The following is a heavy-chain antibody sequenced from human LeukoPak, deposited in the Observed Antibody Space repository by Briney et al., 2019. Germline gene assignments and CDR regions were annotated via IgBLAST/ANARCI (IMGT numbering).Heavy chain of an antibody. Sequence: SETLSLTCTVSGGSISSGDYYWSWIRQPPGKGLEWIGYIYYSGSTNYNPSLKSRVTISVDTSKNQFSLKLSSVTAADTAVYYCAREYYYDSSGDAFDIWGQGTMVTVSS. D-gene: IGHD3-22*01. CDR1: GGSISSGDYY. CDR2: IYYSGST. V-gene: IGHV4-61*08. J-gene: IGHJ3*02. CDR3: AREYYYDSSGDAFDI.